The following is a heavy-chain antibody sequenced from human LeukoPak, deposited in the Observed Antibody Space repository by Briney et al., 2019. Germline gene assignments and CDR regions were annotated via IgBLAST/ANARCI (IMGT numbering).Heavy chain of an antibody. CDR3: ARVTVGFDY. J-gene: IGHJ4*02. CDR1: GFTFRSYW. CDR2: IKQDGSEE. V-gene: IGHV3-7*03. Sequence: AGGSLRLSCAASGFTFRSYWMSWVRHAPGKGLVWVANIKQDGSEEYYVDSVKGRFIISRDNAKNSLYLQMNSLRAEDTAVYYCARVTVGFDYWGQGTLVTVSS. D-gene: IGHD4-23*01.